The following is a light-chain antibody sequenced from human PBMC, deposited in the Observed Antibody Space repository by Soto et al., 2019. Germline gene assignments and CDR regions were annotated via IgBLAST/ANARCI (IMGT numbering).Light chain of an antibody. CDR3: QEYGSSRWT. V-gene: IGKV3-20*01. J-gene: IGKJ1*01. CDR1: QSVSSSY. Sequence: EIVLTQSPGTLSLSPGERPTLSCRASQSVSSSYLAWYQQKPGQAPRLLIYGASSRATGIPDRFSGSGSRTAFTLTISRLEPEDFAVYSCQEYGSSRWTFGQGTKVEIK. CDR2: GAS.